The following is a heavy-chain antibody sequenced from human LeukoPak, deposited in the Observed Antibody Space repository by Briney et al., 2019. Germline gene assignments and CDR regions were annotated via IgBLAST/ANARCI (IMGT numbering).Heavy chain of an antibody. V-gene: IGHV4-39*01. J-gene: IGHJ4*02. CDR2: IYYSGST. D-gene: IGHD2-8*01. Sequence: PSETLSLTCIVSGGSISSTTYYWGWIRQPPGKGLEWIGSIYYSGSTWYNPSLKSRVTVSADTSKNQFSLKLTSVTAADTAVYYCARDRACSNGVCYYFDYWGQGTVVTVSS. CDR3: ARDRACSNGVCYYFDY. CDR1: GGSISSTTYY.